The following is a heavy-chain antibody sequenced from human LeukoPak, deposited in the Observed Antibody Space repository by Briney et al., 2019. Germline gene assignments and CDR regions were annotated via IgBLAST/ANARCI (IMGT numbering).Heavy chain of an antibody. Sequence: GGSLRLSCAASGFTFNGYWMNWVRQAPGKGLVWVSCIKSDGSTTIYADSVKGRFTISRDNAKNSLYLQMNSLRAEDTAVYYCAKGGWIDYWGQGTLVTVSS. V-gene: IGHV3-74*01. CDR2: IKSDGSTT. D-gene: IGHD2-2*03. CDR3: AKGGWIDY. CDR1: GFTFNGYW. J-gene: IGHJ4*02.